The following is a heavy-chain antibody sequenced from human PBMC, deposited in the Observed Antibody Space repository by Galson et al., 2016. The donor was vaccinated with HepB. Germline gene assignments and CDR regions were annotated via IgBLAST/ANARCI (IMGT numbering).Heavy chain of an antibody. Sequence: SLRLSCAASGFTATDYNMNWLRQVPGRGLEWISTITTWDITHYADSVKGRFTMSRDRDRNSVVLQMTGLRVDDTAIYYCARTLKFRDDYSKNYYYHGMDVWGKGTTVTVSS. J-gene: IGHJ6*04. CDR1: GFTATDYN. CDR2: ITTWDIT. V-gene: IGHV3-69-1*01. CDR3: ARTLKFRDDYSKNYYYHGMDV. D-gene: IGHD4-11*01.